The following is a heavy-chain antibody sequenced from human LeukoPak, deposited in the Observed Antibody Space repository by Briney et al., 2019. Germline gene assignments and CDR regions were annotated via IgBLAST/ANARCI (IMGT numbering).Heavy chain of an antibody. Sequence: QAGGSLRLSRAASGFTFSDYSMNWVRQAPGKGLEWLSNISRGSRTIYYADSVKGRFTISRDNAKNSLYLQMNSLRAEDTAVYYCAKASAMIVVVSKHFDYWGQGTLVTVSS. CDR1: GFTFSDYS. CDR2: ISRGSRTI. CDR3: AKASAMIVVVSKHFDY. D-gene: IGHD3-22*01. J-gene: IGHJ4*02. V-gene: IGHV3-48*01.